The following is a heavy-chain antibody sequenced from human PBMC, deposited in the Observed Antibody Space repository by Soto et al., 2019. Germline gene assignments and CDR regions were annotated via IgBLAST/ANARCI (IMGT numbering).Heavy chain of an antibody. V-gene: IGHV1-8*01. CDR3: ARAPPFYCGVTSCYRIDALYNWFAP. CDR1: GYTFTSYD. CDR2: MNPNSGNT. Sequence: ASVKVSCKASGYTFTSYDINWVRQATGQGLEWMGWMNPNSGNTGYAQKFQGRVTMTRNASISTAYMELSSLRSEDTAVYYCARAPPFYCGVTSCYRIDALYNWFAPWGKGTLVTVSS. D-gene: IGHD2-2*01. J-gene: IGHJ5*02.